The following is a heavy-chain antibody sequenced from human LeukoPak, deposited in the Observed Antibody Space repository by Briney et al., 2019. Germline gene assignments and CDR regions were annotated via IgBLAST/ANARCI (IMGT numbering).Heavy chain of an antibody. D-gene: IGHD2-2*03. CDR2: IYYSGST. J-gene: IGHJ4*02. CDR1: GGSISSYY. V-gene: IGHV4-59*12. Sequence: KPSETLSLTCTVSGGSISSYYWSWIRQPPGKGLEWIGYIYYSGSTNYNPSLKSRVTISVDTSKNQFSLKLSSVTAADTAVYYCARGDGYCTSTSCYALDYWGQGTLVTVSS. CDR3: ARGDGYCTSTSCYALDY.